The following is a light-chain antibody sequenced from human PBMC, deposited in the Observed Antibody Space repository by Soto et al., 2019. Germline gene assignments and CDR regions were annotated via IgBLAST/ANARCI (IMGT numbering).Light chain of an antibody. V-gene: IGLV1-40*01. J-gene: IGLJ1*01. CDR1: TSNIGTGYD. CDR2: ANN. CDR3: QPYDSSLSGYV. Sequence: QAVVTQPPSVSGAPGQRVTISCTGSTSNIGTGYDVHWYQQLPGTAPKLLIYANNNRPSGVPDRFSGSKSGTSASLAITGLQAEDEADYYCQPYDSSLSGYVFGTGTKLTVL.